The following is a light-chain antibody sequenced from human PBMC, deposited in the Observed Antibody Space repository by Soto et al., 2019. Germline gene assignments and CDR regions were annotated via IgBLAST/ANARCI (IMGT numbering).Light chain of an antibody. CDR1: QSVSSN. J-gene: IGKJ3*01. V-gene: IGKV3-15*01. Sequence: EIVMTQSPATLSVSPGERATLSCRASQSVSSNLDWYQQKPGHAPRLLIYGASTRATGIPARFSGSGSGTEFTLTISSLQSEDFAVYYCQQYNNWPPFTFGPGTKVDIK. CDR3: QQYNNWPPFT. CDR2: GAS.